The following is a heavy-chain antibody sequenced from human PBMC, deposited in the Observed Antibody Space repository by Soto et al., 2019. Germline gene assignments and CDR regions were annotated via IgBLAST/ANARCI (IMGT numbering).Heavy chain of an antibody. CDR2: ISAYNGNT. CDR1: GYTFTSYG. D-gene: IGHD2-2*02. Sequence: GASVNVSCKASGYTFTSYGISWVRQAPGQGLEWMGWISAYNGNTNYAQKLQGRVTMTTDTSTSTAYMELRSLRSDDTAVYYCARDGLGGPSYNYYYYGMDVWGQGTTVTVSS. V-gene: IGHV1-18*01. CDR3: ARDGLGGPSYNYYYYGMDV. J-gene: IGHJ6*02.